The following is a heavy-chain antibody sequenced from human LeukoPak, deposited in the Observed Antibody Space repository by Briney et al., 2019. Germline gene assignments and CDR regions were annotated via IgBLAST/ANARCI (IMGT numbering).Heavy chain of an antibody. CDR1: GYTFTGYY. J-gene: IGHJ4*02. Sequence: ASVKVSCKASGYTFTGYYMHWVRQAPGQGLEWMGRINPNSGGTNYAQKFQGRVTMTRDTSISTAYMELSRLRSDDTAVYYCGMLYYDFWSGSEYWGQGTLVTVSS. CDR2: INPNSGGT. D-gene: IGHD3-3*01. CDR3: GMLYYDFWSGSEY. V-gene: IGHV1-2*06.